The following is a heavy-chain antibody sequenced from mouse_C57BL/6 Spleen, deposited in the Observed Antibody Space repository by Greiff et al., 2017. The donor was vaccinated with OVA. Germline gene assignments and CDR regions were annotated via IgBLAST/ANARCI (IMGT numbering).Heavy chain of an antibody. D-gene: IGHD1-1*01. V-gene: IGHV5-4*01. Sequence: EVKLMESGGGLVKPGGSLKLSCAASGFTFSSYAMSWVRQTPEKRLEWVATISDGGSYTYYPDNVKGRFTISRDNAKNNLYLQMSHLKSEDTAMYYCAREIYYGSSFDYWGQGTTLTVSS. CDR2: ISDGGSYT. CDR1: GFTFSSYA. J-gene: IGHJ2*01. CDR3: AREIYYGSSFDY.